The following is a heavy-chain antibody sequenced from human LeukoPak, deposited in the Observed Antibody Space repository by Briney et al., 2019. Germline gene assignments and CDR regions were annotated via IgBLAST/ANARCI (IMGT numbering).Heavy chain of an antibody. CDR1: GGSISSHY. Sequence: SETLSLTCTVSGGSISSHYWSWSRQPPGKGLEWIGYIYHSGSTYYNPSLKSRVTISVDRSKNQFSLKLSSVTAADTAVYYCARGHYDFWSGYYRYFDYWGQGTLVTVSS. CDR3: ARGHYDFWSGYYRYFDY. V-gene: IGHV4-59*11. D-gene: IGHD3-3*01. J-gene: IGHJ4*02. CDR2: IYHSGST.